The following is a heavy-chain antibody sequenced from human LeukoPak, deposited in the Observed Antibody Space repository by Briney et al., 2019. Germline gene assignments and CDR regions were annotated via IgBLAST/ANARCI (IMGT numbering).Heavy chain of an antibody. CDR2: ISYDGSNK. CDR1: GFTFSSYG. J-gene: IGHJ4*02. D-gene: IGHD1-7*01. Sequence: PGGSLRLSCAASGFTFSSYGMHWVRQAPGKGLEWVAVISYDGSNKYYADSVKGRFTISRDNSKNTLYLQMNSLRAEDTAVYYCAKAGYNWNYYFDYWGQGTLVTVSS. CDR3: AKAGYNWNYYFDY. V-gene: IGHV3-30*18.